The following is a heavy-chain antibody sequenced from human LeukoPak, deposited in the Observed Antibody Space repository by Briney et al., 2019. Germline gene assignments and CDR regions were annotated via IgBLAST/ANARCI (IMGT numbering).Heavy chain of an antibody. Sequence: PSETLSLTCTVSGGSISSGGYYWSWIRQHPGKGLEWIGHIYYSGSTYYNPSLKSRVTISVDTSKNQFSLKLSSVTAADTAVYYCARDRGTVTTNYYYGMDVWGQGTTVTVSS. CDR3: ARDRGTVTTNYYYGMDV. J-gene: IGHJ6*02. CDR2: IYYSGST. D-gene: IGHD4-17*01. V-gene: IGHV4-31*03. CDR1: GGSISSGGYY.